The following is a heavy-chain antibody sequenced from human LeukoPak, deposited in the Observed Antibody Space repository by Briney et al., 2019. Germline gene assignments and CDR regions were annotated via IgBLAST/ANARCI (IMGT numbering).Heavy chain of an antibody. J-gene: IGHJ6*03. Sequence: PSETLSLTCAVYGGSFSDYYWTWIRQPPGKGLEWIGEINHSGSTNYNPSLKSRVTISVDTSKNQFSLKLNSVTAADTAVYYCARDHLSSGSSPDYYYYYYMDVWGKGTTVTISS. D-gene: IGHD6-19*01. CDR2: INHSGST. V-gene: IGHV4-34*01. CDR1: GGSFSDYY. CDR3: ARDHLSSGSSPDYYYYYYMDV.